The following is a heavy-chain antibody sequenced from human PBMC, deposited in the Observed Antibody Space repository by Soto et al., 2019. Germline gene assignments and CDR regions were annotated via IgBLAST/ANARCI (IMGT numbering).Heavy chain of an antibody. Sequence: PGESLKISCKGSGYTFTTYWIGWVRQVPGKGLEWMGIVYPGDSDTTYSPSFQGQVTISADKSISTAYLQWSSLKASDTAMYFCARHGAYFDHWGQGTLVTVSS. CDR3: ARHGAYFDH. D-gene: IGHD3-16*01. CDR2: VYPGDSDT. CDR1: GYTFTTYW. V-gene: IGHV5-51*01. J-gene: IGHJ4*02.